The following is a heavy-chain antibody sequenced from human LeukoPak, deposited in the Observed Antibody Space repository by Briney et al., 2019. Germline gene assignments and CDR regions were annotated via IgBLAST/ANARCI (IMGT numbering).Heavy chain of an antibody. CDR1: KFTFSSFW. D-gene: IGHD2-21*01. CDR3: ARDFYSAGED. CDR2: MNQLGNEK. J-gene: IGHJ4*02. V-gene: IGHV3-7*01. Sequence: TGGSLRLSCAASKFTFSSFWMSWVRQAPGKGPEWVAYMNQLGNEKNYLDSVKGRFTISRDNAKNTLYLQMNSLRAEDTAVYYCARDFYSAGEDWGQGTLVTVSS.